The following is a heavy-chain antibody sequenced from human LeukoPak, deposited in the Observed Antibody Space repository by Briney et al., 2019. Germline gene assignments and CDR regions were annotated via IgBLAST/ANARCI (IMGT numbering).Heavy chain of an antibody. CDR2: ISSSGGST. J-gene: IGHJ6*04. V-gene: IGHV3-23*01. D-gene: IGHD3-16*01. CDR3: ARDLASSDV. CDR1: GFTFSSYA. Sequence: QPGGSLRLSCAASGFTFSSYAMSWVRQAPGKGLEWVSAISSSGGSTYYADSVKGRFTISRDNSKNTLYLQLNSLRSEDTAVYYCARDLASSDVWGKGTTVTVSS.